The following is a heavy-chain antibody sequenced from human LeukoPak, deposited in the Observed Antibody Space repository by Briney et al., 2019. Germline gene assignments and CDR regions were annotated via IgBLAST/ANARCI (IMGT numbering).Heavy chain of an antibody. J-gene: IGHJ4*02. CDR3: ARGPNSRCDY. Sequence: GGSLRLSCAASGFTFSSYWMHWVRQAPGKGLVWVSHINTDGSSTTYADSVKGRFTISRDNAKNTLYLQMNSLRAEDTAVYYCARGPNSRCDYWGQGTLVTVSS. CDR2: INTDGSST. CDR1: GFTFSSYW. D-gene: IGHD6-13*01. V-gene: IGHV3-74*01.